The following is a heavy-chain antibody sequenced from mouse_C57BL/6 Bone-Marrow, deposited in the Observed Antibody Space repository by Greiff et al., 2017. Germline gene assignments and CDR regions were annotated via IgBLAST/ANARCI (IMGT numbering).Heavy chain of an antibody. CDR1: GYAFSSYW. V-gene: IGHV1-80*01. CDR3: ARGALYYYGPREFAY. D-gene: IGHD1-1*01. CDR2: IYPGDGDT. Sequence: QVQLQQPGAELVKPGASVKISCKASGYAFSSYWMNWVKQRPGKGLEWIGQIYPGDGDTNYNGKFKGKATLTADKSSSTAYMQLSSLTSEDSAVYFCARGALYYYGPREFAYWGQGTLVTVSA. J-gene: IGHJ3*01.